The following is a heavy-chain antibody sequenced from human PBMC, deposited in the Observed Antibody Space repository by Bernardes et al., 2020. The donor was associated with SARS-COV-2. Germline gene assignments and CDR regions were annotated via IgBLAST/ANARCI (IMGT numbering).Heavy chain of an antibody. Sequence: SQTLSLTCAISGDSVSSNSAAWNWIRQSPSRGLEWLGRTYYRSKWYNDYAVSVKSRITINPDTSKNQFSLQLNSVTPEDTAVYYCARETYNWNYGEDTPRGRRPYYYSGMHGWGQGTTVTV. J-gene: IGHJ6*01. CDR3: ARETYNWNYGEDTPRGRRPYYYSGMHG. CDR2: TYYRSKWYN. V-gene: IGHV6-1*01. CDR1: GDSVSSNSAA. D-gene: IGHD1-7*01.